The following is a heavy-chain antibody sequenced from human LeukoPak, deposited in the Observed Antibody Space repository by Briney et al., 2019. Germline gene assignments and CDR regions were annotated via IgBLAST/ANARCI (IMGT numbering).Heavy chain of an antibody. CDR1: GYTFTSYG. D-gene: IGHD3-22*01. Sequence: GASVKVSCKASGYTFTSYGISWVRQAPGQGLEWMGWISAYNGNTNYAQKLQGRVTMTTDTSTSTAYMELRSLRSDDTAVYYCARSDSQYYYYYGMDVWGQGTTVTVSS. V-gene: IGHV1-18*01. CDR2: ISAYNGNT. J-gene: IGHJ6*02. CDR3: ARSDSQYYYYYGMDV.